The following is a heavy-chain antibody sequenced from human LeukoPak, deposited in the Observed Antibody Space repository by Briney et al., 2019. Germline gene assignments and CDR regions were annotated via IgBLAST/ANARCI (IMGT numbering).Heavy chain of an antibody. CDR3: ARDRGYSYGSFDY. Sequence: PGGSLRLSCAASGFTFSNAWMSWVRQAPGKGLEWVGRIKSKTDGGTTDYAAPVKGRFTISRDDSKNTLYLQMNSLKTEDTAVYYCARDRGYSYGSFDYWGQGTLVTVSS. V-gene: IGHV3-15*01. CDR2: IKSKTDGGTT. D-gene: IGHD5-18*01. J-gene: IGHJ4*02. CDR1: GFTFSNAW.